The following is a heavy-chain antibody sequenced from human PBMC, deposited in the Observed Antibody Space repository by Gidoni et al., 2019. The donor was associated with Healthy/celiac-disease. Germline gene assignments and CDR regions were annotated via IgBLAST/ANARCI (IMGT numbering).Heavy chain of an antibody. CDR3: ASLMVRGEDFDY. Sequence: EVQLVESGGGLVKPGGSLRLSCAASGFTFSSYSMNWVRQAPGKGLEWVSSISSSSSYIYYADSVKGRFTISRDNAKNSLYLQMNSLRAEDTAVYYCASLMVRGEDFDYWGQGTLVTVSS. J-gene: IGHJ4*02. CDR2: ISSSSSYI. CDR1: GFTFSSYS. D-gene: IGHD3-10*01. V-gene: IGHV3-21*01.